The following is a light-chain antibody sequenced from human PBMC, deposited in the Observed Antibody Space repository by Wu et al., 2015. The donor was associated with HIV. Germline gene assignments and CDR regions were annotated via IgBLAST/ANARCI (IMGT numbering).Light chain of an antibody. CDR3: QQYVSSPT. J-gene: IGKJ5*01. CDR2: AAS. V-gene: IGKV3-20*01. CDR1: QSVSSSY. Sequence: EIVLTQSPGTLSLSPGERATLSCRASQSVSSSYLAWYQQKPGQAPRLLIYAASSRATGVPDRFSGSGSGTDFILTIGRLEPEDFAVYYCQQYVSSPTFGQGTRLEIK.